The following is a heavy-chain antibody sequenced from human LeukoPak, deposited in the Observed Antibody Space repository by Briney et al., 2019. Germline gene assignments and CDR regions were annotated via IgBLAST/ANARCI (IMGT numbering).Heavy chain of an antibody. CDR3: ARSIGYCSSTSCYSFDY. V-gene: IGHV3-30-3*01. CDR1: GFTFSSYA. CDR2: ISYDGSNK. D-gene: IGHD2-2*03. J-gene: IGHJ4*02. Sequence: GGSLRLSCAASGFTFSSYAMHGVRQAPGKGLEWVGVISYDGSNKYYADCVNGRFTISRDNSENTLYLQMNSLRAEDTAVYYCARSIGYCSSTSCYSFDYWGQGTLVTVSS.